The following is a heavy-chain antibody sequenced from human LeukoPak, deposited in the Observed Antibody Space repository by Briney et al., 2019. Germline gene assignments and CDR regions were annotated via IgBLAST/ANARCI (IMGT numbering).Heavy chain of an antibody. V-gene: IGHV4-4*02. J-gene: IGHJ4*02. Sequence: SGTLSLTCAVSGGSISSSNWWSWVRQPPGKGLEWIGEIYHSGSTNYNPSLKSRVTISVDKSKNQFSLKLSSVTAADTAVYYCAERRAYGDYAAGFDYWGQGTLVTVSS. D-gene: IGHD4-17*01. CDR1: GGSISSSNW. CDR3: AERRAYGDYAAGFDY. CDR2: IYHSGST.